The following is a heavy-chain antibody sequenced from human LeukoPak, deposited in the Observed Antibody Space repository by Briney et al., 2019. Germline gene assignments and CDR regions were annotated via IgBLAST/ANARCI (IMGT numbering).Heavy chain of an antibody. V-gene: IGHV1-69*04. J-gene: IGHJ4*02. Sequence: SVKVSCKASGGTFSSYAISWVRQAPGQGLEWMGRIIPILGIANYAQKFQGRVTITADKSTSTAYMELSSLRSEDTAVYYCARWGYSSGWYEVIDYWGQGTLVTVSS. CDR2: IIPILGIA. CDR3: ARWGYSSGWYEVIDY. CDR1: GGTFSSYA. D-gene: IGHD6-19*01.